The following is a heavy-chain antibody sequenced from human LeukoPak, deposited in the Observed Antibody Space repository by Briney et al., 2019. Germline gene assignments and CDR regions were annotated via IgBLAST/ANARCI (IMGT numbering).Heavy chain of an antibody. J-gene: IGHJ4*02. CDR3: VRALTGTDDF. Sequence: GVSLRLSCAASGFTFSSYSMNWVRQAPGKGLEWVSSISSSSSYIYYADSVKGRFTISRDNAKNSLYLQMNSLRAEDTAVYYCVRALTGTDDFWGQGTLVTVSS. CDR1: GFTFSSYS. D-gene: IGHD1-7*01. CDR2: ISSSSSYI. V-gene: IGHV3-21*01.